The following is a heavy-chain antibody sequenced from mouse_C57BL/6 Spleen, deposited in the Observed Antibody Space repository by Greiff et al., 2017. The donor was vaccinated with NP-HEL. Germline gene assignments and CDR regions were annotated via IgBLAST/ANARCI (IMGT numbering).Heavy chain of an antibody. V-gene: IGHV1-15*01. Sequence: VKLVESGAELVRPGASVTLSCKASGYTFTDYEMHWVKQTPVHGLEWIGAIDPETGGTAYNQKFKGKAILTADKSSSTAYMELRSLTSEDSAVYYCTRWGGNYPYYAMDYWGQGTSVTVSS. J-gene: IGHJ4*01. CDR3: TRWGGNYPYYAMDY. CDR2: IDPETGGT. D-gene: IGHD2-1*01. CDR1: GYTFTDYE.